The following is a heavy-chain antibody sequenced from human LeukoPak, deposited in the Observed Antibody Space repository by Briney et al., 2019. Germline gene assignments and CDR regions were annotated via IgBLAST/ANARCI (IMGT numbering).Heavy chain of an antibody. CDR3: ARVGQIENDAFDI. CDR1: GGTFINYA. CDR2: IIPLFGTA. D-gene: IGHD2/OR15-2a*01. V-gene: IGHV1-69*05. J-gene: IGHJ3*02. Sequence: SVKVSCKASGGTFINYAISWVRQAPGQGLEWMGRIIPLFGTAIYAQKFQGRVTITTDESTSTAYMELISLRSEDTAVYYCARVGQIENDAFDIWGQGTMVTVSS.